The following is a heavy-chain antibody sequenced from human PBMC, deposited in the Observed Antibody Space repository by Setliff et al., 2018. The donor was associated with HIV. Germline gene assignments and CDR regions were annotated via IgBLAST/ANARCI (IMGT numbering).Heavy chain of an antibody. D-gene: IGHD3-22*01. J-gene: IGHJ6*03. CDR3: AKGGYYDSTGYYYYYLYYLDE. V-gene: IGHV1-18*01. Sequence: ASVKVSCKASGYTFNSYGISWVRQAPGQGLEWMGWNSPYNGNTKFGQKLQGRVTMTTDTSTSTGYMELRSLRSDDTAMYYCAKGGYYDSTGYYYYYLYYLDEWGKGTTVTVSS. CDR2: NSPYNGNT. CDR1: GYTFNSYG.